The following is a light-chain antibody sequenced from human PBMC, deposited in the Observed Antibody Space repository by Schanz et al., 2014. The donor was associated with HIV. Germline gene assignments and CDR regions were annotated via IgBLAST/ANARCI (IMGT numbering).Light chain of an antibody. V-gene: IGLV2-11*01. Sequence: QSALTQPRSVSGSPGETVSISCSGASGYFGGQIYVSWFQQRPGKSPKLIIYDVNNRPSGVSIRFSGSRSGNTASLTISGLQAEDEADYFCCSYAGSYTFVVFGGGTKLTVL. J-gene: IGLJ2*01. CDR1: SGYFGGQIY. CDR2: DVN. CDR3: CSYAGSYTFVV.